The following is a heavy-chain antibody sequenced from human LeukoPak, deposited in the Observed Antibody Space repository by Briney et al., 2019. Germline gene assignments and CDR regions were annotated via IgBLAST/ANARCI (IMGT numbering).Heavy chain of an antibody. D-gene: IGHD7-27*01. J-gene: IGHJ3*02. CDR2: ISSSSSTI. CDR3: ARKTGGSLDI. CDR1: GFTFSSYS. Sequence: GGSLRLSCAASGFTFSSYSMNWVRQAPGKGLEWVSYISSSSSTIYYADSVRGRFTIARDNAKNSLYLQMNSLRGEDTAVYYCARKTGGSLDIWGQGTMVTVSS. V-gene: IGHV3-48*01.